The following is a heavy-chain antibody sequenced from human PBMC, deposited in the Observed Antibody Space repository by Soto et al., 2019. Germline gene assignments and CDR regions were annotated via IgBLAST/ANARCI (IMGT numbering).Heavy chain of an antibody. CDR1: GGSISSGGYY. Sequence: SETLSLTCTVSGGSISSGGYYWSWIRQHPGKGLEWIGYIYYSGSTYYNPSLKSRVTISVETSKNQFSLKLSSVTAADTAVYYWAGGGGGGDPPKYCSGGSCYEGDYFDYWGQGTLVTVSS. CDR2: IYYSGST. V-gene: IGHV4-31*03. CDR3: AGGGGGGDPPKYCSGGSCYEGDYFDY. D-gene: IGHD2-15*01. J-gene: IGHJ4*02.